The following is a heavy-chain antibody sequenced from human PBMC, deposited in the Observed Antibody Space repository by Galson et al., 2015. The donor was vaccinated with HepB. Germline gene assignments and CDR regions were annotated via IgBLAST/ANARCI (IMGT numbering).Heavy chain of an antibody. V-gene: IGHV3-30*04. J-gene: IGHJ4*02. CDR3: ASASGSYWGSVDY. Sequence: SLRLSCAASGFTFSSYAMHWVRQAPGKGLEWVAVISYDGSNKYYADSVKGRFTISRDNSKNTLYLQMNSLRAEDTAVYYCASASGSYWGSVDYWGQGTLVTVSS. D-gene: IGHD1-26*01. CDR1: GFTFSSYA. CDR2: ISYDGSNK.